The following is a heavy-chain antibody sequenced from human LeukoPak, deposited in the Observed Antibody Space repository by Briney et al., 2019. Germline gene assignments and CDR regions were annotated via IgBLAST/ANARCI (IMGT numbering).Heavy chain of an antibody. CDR1: GGSFSGYY. CDR3: AREETTVYAFDI. CDR2: IYYSGST. D-gene: IGHD4-17*01. J-gene: IGHJ3*02. Sequence: SETLSLTCAVYGGSFSGYYWSWIRQPPGKGLEWIGYIYYSGSTNYNPSLKSRVTISVDTSKNQFSLKLSSVTAADTAVYYCAREETTVYAFDIWGQGTMVTVSS. V-gene: IGHV4-59*01.